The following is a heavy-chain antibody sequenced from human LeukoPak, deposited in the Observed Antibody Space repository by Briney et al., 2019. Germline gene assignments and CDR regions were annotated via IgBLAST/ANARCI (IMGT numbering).Heavy chain of an antibody. CDR1: GFTFGDYA. D-gene: IGHD4-17*01. CDR2: IRSKAYGGTT. Sequence: PGGSLRLSCTASGFTFGDYAMSWVRQAPGKGLEWVGFIRSKAYGGTTEYAASVKGRFTISRDASKSIAYLQMNSLKAEDTAVYYCTGGTPTVTRGFDYWGQGTQVTVSS. J-gene: IGHJ4*02. V-gene: IGHV3-49*04. CDR3: TGGTPTVTRGFDY.